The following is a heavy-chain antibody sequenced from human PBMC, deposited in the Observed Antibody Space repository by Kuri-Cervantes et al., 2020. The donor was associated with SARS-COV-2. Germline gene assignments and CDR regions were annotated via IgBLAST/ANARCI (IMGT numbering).Heavy chain of an antibody. J-gene: IGHJ6*02. CDR2: INPNSGGT. CDR1: GYTFTAYY. D-gene: IGHD3-10*01. V-gene: IGHV1-2*04. CDR3: ARASVRGIIITYHSYGMDV. Sequence: ASVKVSCKDSGYTFTAYYMHWVRQAPGQGLEWMGWINPNSGGTNYAQKFQGWVTMTRDTSISTAYMELSRLRSDDTAVYYCARASVRGIIITYHSYGMDVWVQGTTVTVSS.